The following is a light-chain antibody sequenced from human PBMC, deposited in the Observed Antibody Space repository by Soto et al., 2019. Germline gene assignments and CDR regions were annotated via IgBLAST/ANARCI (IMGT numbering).Light chain of an antibody. CDR3: SSYEGSNNFVV. Sequence: QSALTQPPSASGSPGQSVTISCTGTSSDVGGYNYVSWYQQHPGKAPKLMIYEVSKRPSGVPDRFSGSKSGNTASLTVSGLQADDDADDYCSSYEGSNNFVVFGGGTKLTVL. CDR1: SSDVGGYNY. V-gene: IGLV2-8*01. J-gene: IGLJ2*01. CDR2: EVS.